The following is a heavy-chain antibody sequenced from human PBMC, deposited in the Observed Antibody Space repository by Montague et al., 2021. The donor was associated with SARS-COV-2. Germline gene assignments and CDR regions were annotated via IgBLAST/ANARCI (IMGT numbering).Heavy chain of an antibody. CDR1: SRTIRGTQ. CDR3: ARAGQQLARYYYYGMDV. D-gene: IGHD6-13*01. J-gene: IGHJ6*02. Sequence: SETLSLTCTRPSRTIRGTQAQRRRAHAGTPLTKIAHMSSSGRKNYNPSLKSRVTISVDTSKDQFSLKLSSVTAADTAVYYCARAGQQLARYYYYGMDVWGQGTTVTVSS. V-gene: IGHV4-4*07. CDR2: MSSSGRK.